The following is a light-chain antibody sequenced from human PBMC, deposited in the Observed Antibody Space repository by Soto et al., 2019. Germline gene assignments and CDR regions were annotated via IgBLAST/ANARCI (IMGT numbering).Light chain of an antibody. CDR3: QQRLNWPLT. V-gene: IGKV3-11*01. CDR2: DAS. J-gene: IGKJ4*01. CDR1: QSVDSY. Sequence: EIVLTQSPATLSLSPGERATLSCRASQSVDSYLAWYHQIPGQAPRLLIYDASNRATGIPARFSGSWSGTDLILTITSLEPEDFAVYYCQQRLNWPLTFGGGTKVEIK.